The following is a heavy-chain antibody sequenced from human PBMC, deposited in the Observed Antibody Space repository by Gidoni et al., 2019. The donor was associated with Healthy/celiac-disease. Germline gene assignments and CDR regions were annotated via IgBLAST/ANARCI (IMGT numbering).Heavy chain of an antibody. CDR2: IFSNDEK. CDR3: ARTSGWRRINWFDP. CDR1: GFSLINARMG. Sequence: QVTSKESGPVLVKPTETRTLTCTGSGFSLINARMGVRLIRQPPGKALEWLAHIFSNDEKSYSTSLKSRLTISKETSKSQVVLTMTNMDPVDTATYYCARTSGWRRINWFDPWGQGTLVTVSS. D-gene: IGHD6-19*01. V-gene: IGHV2-26*01. J-gene: IGHJ5*02.